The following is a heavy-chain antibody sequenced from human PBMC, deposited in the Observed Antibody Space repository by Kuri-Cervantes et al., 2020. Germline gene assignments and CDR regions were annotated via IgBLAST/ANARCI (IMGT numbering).Heavy chain of an antibody. CDR1: GGTFSSYA. D-gene: IGHD2-15*01. CDR3: ARDGQDCSGGSCYSPGDY. V-gene: IGHV1-69*01. CDR2: IIPIFGTA. Sequence: KISCKASGGTFSSYAISWVRQAPGQGLEWMGGIIPIFGTANYAQKFQGRVTITADESTSTAYMELSSLRSEDTAVYYCARDGQDCSGGSCYSPGDYRGQGTLVTVSS. J-gene: IGHJ4*02.